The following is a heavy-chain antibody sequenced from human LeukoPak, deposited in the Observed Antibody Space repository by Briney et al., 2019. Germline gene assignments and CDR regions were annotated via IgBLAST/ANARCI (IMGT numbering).Heavy chain of an antibody. CDR3: APGLYRVAFFDY. J-gene: IGHJ4*02. D-gene: IGHD5/OR15-5a*01. V-gene: IGHV4-39*07. CDR1: GGSVSSSSYY. Sequence: SETLSLTCTVSGGSVSSSSYYWGWIRQPPGKGLEWIGSIYYSGSTYYNPSLKSRVTISADTSKDQFSLKLNSVTAADPAVYYCAPGLYRVAFFDYGSRGTLVTVSS. CDR2: IYYSGST.